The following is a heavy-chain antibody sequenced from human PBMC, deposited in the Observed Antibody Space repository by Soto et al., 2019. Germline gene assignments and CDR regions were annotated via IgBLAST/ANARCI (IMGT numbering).Heavy chain of an antibody. Sequence: GGSLRLSCAASGFTFSSYAMSWVRQAPGKGLEWVSAISGSGGSTYYADSVKGRFTISRDNSKNTLYLQMNSLRAEDTAVYYCASKGRTRYDYIWGSYRNFDYWGQGTLVTVSS. CDR1: GFTFSSYA. CDR3: ASKGRTRYDYIWGSYRNFDY. J-gene: IGHJ4*02. D-gene: IGHD3-16*02. V-gene: IGHV3-23*01. CDR2: ISGSGGST.